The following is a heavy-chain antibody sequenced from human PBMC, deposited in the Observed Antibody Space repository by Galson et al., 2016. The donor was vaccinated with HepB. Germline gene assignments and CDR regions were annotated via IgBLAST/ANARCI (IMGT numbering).Heavy chain of an antibody. CDR1: GFPFTTSA. D-gene: IGHD5-18*01. CDR3: ANPRRYNHDALHI. Sequence: SLRLSCAASGFPFTTSALNWVRQAPGKGLQWVSFISGSGTTTFYTDSVKGRFTISRDNSKNMLYLQMDSLRAEDPAVYSCANPRRYNHDALHIWGQGTMVTVSS. J-gene: IGHJ3*02. CDR2: ISGSGTTT. V-gene: IGHV3-23*01.